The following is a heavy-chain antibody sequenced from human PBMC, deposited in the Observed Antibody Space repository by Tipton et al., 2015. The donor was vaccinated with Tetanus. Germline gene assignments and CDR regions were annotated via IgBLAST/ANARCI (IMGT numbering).Heavy chain of an antibody. Sequence: LRLSCTASGFSFGDYAMSWVRQSPGKGLEWIGEISHSGSSSYSPSLKSRVTISVDTSKNQFSLRLRSVAAADTAVYYCARGGRDAYNNPLGAFDVWGRGTTVTVSS. J-gene: IGHJ3*01. D-gene: IGHD5-24*01. CDR2: ISHSGSS. CDR1: GFSFGDYA. V-gene: IGHV4-34*08. CDR3: ARGGRDAYNNPLGAFDV.